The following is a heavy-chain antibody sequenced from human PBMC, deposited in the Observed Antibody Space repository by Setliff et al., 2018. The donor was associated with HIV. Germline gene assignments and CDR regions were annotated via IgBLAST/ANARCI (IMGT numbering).Heavy chain of an antibody. V-gene: IGHV5-51*01. CDR1: GYGFSSYW. CDR2: IYPGDSST. J-gene: IGHJ6*03. Sequence: PGESLKISCKGSGYGFSSYWIGWVRQMPGKGLEWMGIIYPGDSSTRYSPSFQGQVTISADKSITTAYLQRSSLKASDTAIYYCVRHRSAVAGTRIGYCYYMDVWGKGTTVTVSS. CDR3: VRHRSAVAGTRIGYCYYMDV. D-gene: IGHD6-19*01.